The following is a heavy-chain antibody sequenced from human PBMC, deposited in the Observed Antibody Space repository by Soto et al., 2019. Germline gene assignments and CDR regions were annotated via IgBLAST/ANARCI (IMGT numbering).Heavy chain of an antibody. CDR1: GFTFRSYS. J-gene: IGHJ6*02. CDR3: AIEGWPRLQTGMDV. CDR2: ISSNNRTI. D-gene: IGHD2-15*01. V-gene: IGHV3-48*02. Sequence: EVKLVESGGGLQQPGGSLRLSCAASGFTFRSYSMNWVRQAPGKGLEWVSYISSNNRTINYADSVKGRFIISRDNAKNSLYLQMHSLRDEDTAVYYCAIEGWPRLQTGMDVWGQGTTVTFSS.